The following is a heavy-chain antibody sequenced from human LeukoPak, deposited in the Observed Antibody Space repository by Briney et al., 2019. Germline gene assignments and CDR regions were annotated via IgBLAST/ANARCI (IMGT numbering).Heavy chain of an antibody. CDR2: IYTSGST. V-gene: IGHV4-4*07. CDR3: ASAPYGRGRGRCFDY. D-gene: IGHD1-26*01. J-gene: IGHJ4*02. Sequence: SETLSLTCTVSGGSISSYYWSWIRQPAGKGLEWIGRIYTSGSTNYNPSRKSRVTISVDTSKNQFSLKLSSVTAADTAVYYCASAPYGRGRGRCFDYWGQGTLVTVSS. CDR1: GGSISSYY.